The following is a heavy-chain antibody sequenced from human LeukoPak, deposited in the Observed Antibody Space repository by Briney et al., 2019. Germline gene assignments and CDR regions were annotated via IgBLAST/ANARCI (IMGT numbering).Heavy chain of an antibody. CDR1: GFTFSSYE. Sequence: GGSLRLSCAASGFTFSSYEMNWVRQAPGKGLEWVSYISSSGSTIYYAGSVKGRFTISRDNAKNSLYLQMNSLRPEDTAVYYCAKDDAWLQYGNWGRGTLVTVSS. V-gene: IGHV3-48*03. D-gene: IGHD5-24*01. CDR2: ISSSGSTI. CDR3: AKDDAWLQYGN. J-gene: IGHJ4*02.